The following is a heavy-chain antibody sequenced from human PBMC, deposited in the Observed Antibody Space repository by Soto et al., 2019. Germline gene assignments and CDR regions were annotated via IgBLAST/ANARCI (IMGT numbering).Heavy chain of an antibody. V-gene: IGHV3-74*01. CDR3: ARDSHVGSGWQLTADY. D-gene: IGHD6-19*01. CDR2: INSDGSST. J-gene: IGHJ4*02. Sequence: GGSLRLSCAASGFTFSSYWMHWVRQAPGKGLVWVSRINSDGSSTSYADSVKGRFTISRDNAKNTLYLQMNSLRAEDTAVYYCARDSHVGSGWQLTADYWGQGTLVTVSS. CDR1: GFTFSSYW.